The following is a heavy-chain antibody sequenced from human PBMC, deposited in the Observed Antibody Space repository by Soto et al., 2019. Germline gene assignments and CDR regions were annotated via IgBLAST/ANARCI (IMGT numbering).Heavy chain of an antibody. V-gene: IGHV4-39*01. CDR1: GGSISSSSYY. J-gene: IGHJ4*02. D-gene: IGHD2-2*01. CDR2: IYYSGST. CDR3: ATVGPDGREDIVVVPAGY. Sequence: SETLSLTCTVSGGSISSSSYYWGWIRQPPGKGLEWIGSIYYSGSTYYNPSLKSRVTISVDTSKNQFSLKLSSVTAADTAVYYCATVGPDGREDIVVVPAGYWGQGTLVTVSS.